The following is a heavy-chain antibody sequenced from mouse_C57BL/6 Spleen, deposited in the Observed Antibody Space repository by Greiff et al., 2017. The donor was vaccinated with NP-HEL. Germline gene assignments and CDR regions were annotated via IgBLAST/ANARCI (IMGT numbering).Heavy chain of an antibody. CDR3: APYDYDEGFAY. V-gene: IGHV14-3*01. CDR2: IDPANGNT. Sequence: VQLQQSVAELVRPGASVKLSCTASGFNFKNTYMHWVKQRPEQGLEWIARIDPANGNTKYAPKFQGKATITADTSSNTAYLQLSSLTSEDTAIYYCAPYDYDEGFAYWGQGTLVTVSA. J-gene: IGHJ3*01. CDR1: GFNFKNTY. D-gene: IGHD2-4*01.